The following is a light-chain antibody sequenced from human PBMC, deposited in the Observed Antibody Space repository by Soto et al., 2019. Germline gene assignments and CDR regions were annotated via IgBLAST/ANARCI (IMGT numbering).Light chain of an antibody. V-gene: IGKV3-20*01. CDR1: QSVSSSY. CDR2: GAS. Sequence: EIVLTQSPGTLSLSPGERATLSCRASQSVSSSYFAWYQQRFGQAPRLLIYGASSRATGIPDRFSGSGSGTDFTLTIIRLDLKVFAVYYCQQYGSSWWTFGKGT. J-gene: IGKJ1*01. CDR3: QQYGSSWWT.